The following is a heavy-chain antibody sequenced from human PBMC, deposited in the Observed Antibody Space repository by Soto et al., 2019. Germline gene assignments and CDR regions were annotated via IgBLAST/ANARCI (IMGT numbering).Heavy chain of an antibody. Sequence: QLVESGGGLVQPGGCLRLSCISSGFTSSNYWMTWVRQAPGKGLEWVANINRDGSEKYYVDSVKGRFNISRDNVKDSLYLQVSSLRAEDTADYYCARVIDYAGSPYYFDLWGQGTLVTVSS. CDR1: GFTSSNYW. CDR2: INRDGSEK. CDR3: ARVIDYAGSPYYFDL. D-gene: IGHD2-15*01. V-gene: IGHV3-7*04. J-gene: IGHJ4*02.